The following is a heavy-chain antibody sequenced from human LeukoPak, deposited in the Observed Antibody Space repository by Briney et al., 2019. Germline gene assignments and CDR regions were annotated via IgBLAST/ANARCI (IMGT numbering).Heavy chain of an antibody. D-gene: IGHD3-3*01. Sequence: GGSLRLSCAASGFTFSSYAMHWVRQAPGKGLEWVAVISYDGSNKYYADSVKGRFTISRDNSKNTLYLQMNSLRAEDTAVYYCARELYYDLWSGYYPHFDYWGQGTLVTVSS. CDR3: ARELYYDLWSGYYPHFDY. V-gene: IGHV3-30-3*01. J-gene: IGHJ4*02. CDR1: GFTFSSYA. CDR2: ISYDGSNK.